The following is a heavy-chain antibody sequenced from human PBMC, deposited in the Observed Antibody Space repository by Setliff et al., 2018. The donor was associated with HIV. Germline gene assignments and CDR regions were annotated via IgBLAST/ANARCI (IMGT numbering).Heavy chain of an antibody. V-gene: IGHV1-2*02. CDR2: INPKSGAT. Sequence: GASVKVSCKTFGYRFTDFYVNWVRQAPGQGLEWMGWINPKSGATKNAQKFQGRVTMTRDTSISTAYMELSRLRPDDTAMYYCARDEVVVVAANPYNWFDPWGQGTLVTVSS. CDR3: ARDEVVVVAANPYNWFDP. CDR1: GYRFTDFY. D-gene: IGHD2-15*01. J-gene: IGHJ5*02.